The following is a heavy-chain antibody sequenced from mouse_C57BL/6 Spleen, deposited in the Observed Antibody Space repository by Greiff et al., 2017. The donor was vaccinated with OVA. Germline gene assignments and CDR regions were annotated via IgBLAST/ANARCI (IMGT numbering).Heavy chain of an antibody. CDR1: GYTFTSYT. CDR2: INPSSGYT. V-gene: IGHV1-4*01. CDR3: AREEDYYGSSSPAWFAY. D-gene: IGHD1-1*01. Sequence: VKLQQSGAELARPGASVKMSCKASGYTFTSYTMHWVKQRPGQGLEWNGYINPSSGYTKYNQKFKDKATLTADKSSSTAYMQLSSLTSEDSAVYYCAREEDYYGSSSPAWFAYWGQGTLVTVSA. J-gene: IGHJ3*01.